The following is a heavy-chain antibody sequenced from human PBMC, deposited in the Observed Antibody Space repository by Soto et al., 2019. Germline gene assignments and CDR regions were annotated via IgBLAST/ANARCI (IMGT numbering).Heavy chain of an antibody. J-gene: IGHJ4*02. Sequence: EVQPVESGGGLVQPGGSLRLSCAASGSYWINWVRQAPGKGLEWVANINQDGSTIHYVDAVKGRFCISRDNAKNSVYLQMNSLRVEDTAVYYCGRGGGYLSDNWGQGTLVTVSS. CDR1: GSYW. CDR3: GRGGGYLSDN. CDR2: INQDGSTI. D-gene: IGHD2-21*01. V-gene: IGHV3-7*01.